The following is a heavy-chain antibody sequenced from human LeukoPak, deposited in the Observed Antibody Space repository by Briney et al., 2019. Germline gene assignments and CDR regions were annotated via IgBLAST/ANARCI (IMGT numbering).Heavy chain of an antibody. V-gene: IGHV1-69*05. CDR3: AAEDSGSYLSYFDY. D-gene: IGHD1-26*01. Sequence: SVKVSCKASGGTFSSYAISWVRQAPGQGLEWMGGIIPIFGTANYAQKFQGRVTITTDESTSTAYMELSSLRSEDTGVYYCAAEDSGSYLSYFDYWGQGTLVTVSS. CDR2: IIPIFGTA. J-gene: IGHJ4*02. CDR1: GGTFSSYA.